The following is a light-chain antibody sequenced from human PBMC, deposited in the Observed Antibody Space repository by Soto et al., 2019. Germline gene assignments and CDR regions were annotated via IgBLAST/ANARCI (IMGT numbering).Light chain of an antibody. CDR2: GAS. Sequence: DIVMTQSPATLSVSPGERATLSCRASQSVSSNLAWYQQRPGQAPRLLIYGASSRATGIPARFSGSGSGTEFTLTINSLQSEDFAVYYCQQYNNWPPWTFGQGTKVDIK. CDR3: QQYNNWPPWT. V-gene: IGKV3-15*01. J-gene: IGKJ1*01. CDR1: QSVSSN.